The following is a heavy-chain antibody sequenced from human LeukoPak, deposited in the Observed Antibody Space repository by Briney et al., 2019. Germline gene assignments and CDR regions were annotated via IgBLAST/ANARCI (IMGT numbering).Heavy chain of an antibody. CDR2: TYYRFKWYY. J-gene: IGHJ3*01. Sequence: SQALSLSCALSGDTFSSNSAAWNCVRQSPWRGLESLGRTYYRFKWYYDYAVTVKSRITLTPDTSKIQFYLQLNSVTADDTAVYYCARGFALDVWGQGTMVTVSS. CDR1: GDTFSSNSAA. CDR3: ARGFALDV. V-gene: IGHV6-1*01.